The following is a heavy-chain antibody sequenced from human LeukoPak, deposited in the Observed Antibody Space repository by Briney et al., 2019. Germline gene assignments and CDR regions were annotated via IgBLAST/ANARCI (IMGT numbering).Heavy chain of an antibody. V-gene: IGHV4-59*01. CDR3: ASALPLNWNYGAYMDV. D-gene: IGHD1-7*01. CDR2: IYYSGST. J-gene: IGHJ6*02. CDR1: GGSFSGYY. Sequence: PSETLSLTCAVYGGSFSGYYWSWIRQPPGKGLEWIGYIYYSGSTNYNPSLKSRVTISVDTSKNQFSLKLSSVTAADTAVYYCASALPLNWNYGAYMDVWGQGTTVTVSS.